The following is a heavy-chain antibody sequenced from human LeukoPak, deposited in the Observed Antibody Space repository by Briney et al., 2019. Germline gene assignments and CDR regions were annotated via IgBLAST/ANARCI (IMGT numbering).Heavy chain of an antibody. J-gene: IGHJ3*02. CDR2: IYYSGST. CDR1: GGSISNYY. V-gene: IGHV4-59*01. CDR3: ARDQEWLVAGGAFDI. Sequence: SETLSLTCTVSGGSISNYYWSWIRQPPGKGLEWIGYIYYSGSTNYNPSLKSRVTISVDTSKNQFSLKLSSVTAADTAVYYCARDQEWLVAGGAFDIWGQGTMVTVSS. D-gene: IGHD6-19*01.